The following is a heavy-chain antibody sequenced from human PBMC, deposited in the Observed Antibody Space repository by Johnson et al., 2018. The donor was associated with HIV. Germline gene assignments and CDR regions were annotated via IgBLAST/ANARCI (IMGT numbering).Heavy chain of an antibody. CDR2: TSYAGSNK. D-gene: IGHD6-13*01. Sequence: QVQLVESGGGVVQPGRSLRLSCEASGFAFSNFGMHWVRQAPGKGLEWVAVTSYAGSNKYYADSVKGRFTISRDNSKNTLYLQMNTLRPEATAVYYCAKEGPRRSSWSDAFDIWGHGTMVTVSS. V-gene: IGHV3-30*18. CDR3: AKEGPRRSSWSDAFDI. CDR1: GFAFSNFG. J-gene: IGHJ3*02.